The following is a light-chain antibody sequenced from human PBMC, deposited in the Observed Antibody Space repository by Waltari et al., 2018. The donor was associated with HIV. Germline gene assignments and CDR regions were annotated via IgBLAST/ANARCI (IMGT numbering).Light chain of an antibody. Sequence: QSVLTQPPSASGTPGQRVTISCSGSRSNIGSNPINWYRQLPGTATKLLIYSNNQWPSGVPDRFSGSKSGTSASLAISGLQSEDEADYYCAAWDDSLHGYVFGTGTKVTVV. J-gene: IGLJ1*01. V-gene: IGLV1-44*01. CDR1: RSNIGSNP. CDR2: SNN. CDR3: AAWDDSLHGYV.